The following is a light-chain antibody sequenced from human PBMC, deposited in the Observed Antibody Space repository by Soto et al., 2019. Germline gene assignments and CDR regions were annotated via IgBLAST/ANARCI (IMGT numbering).Light chain of an antibody. CDR1: SSDVGGYHY. V-gene: IGLV2-14*01. CDR2: DVS. J-gene: IGLJ1*01. Sequence: QSALTQPASVPGSPGQSITISCTGTSSDVGGYHYVSWYQQYPGKAPKVMIYDVSNRPSGVSNRFSGSKSGTTASLTISGLQAEDEADYYCSSYTSSITYVFGTGTKVTVL. CDR3: SSYTSSITYV.